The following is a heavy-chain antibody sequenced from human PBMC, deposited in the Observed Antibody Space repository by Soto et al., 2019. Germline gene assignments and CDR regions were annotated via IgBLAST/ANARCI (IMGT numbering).Heavy chain of an antibody. CDR2: ISGSGGST. CDR1: GFTFSSYA. V-gene: IGHV3-23*01. D-gene: IGHD6-19*01. CDR3: AKDIFGWYSSGWEGHYFDY. Sequence: GGALRLSCAASGFTFSSYAMSWVRQAPGKGLEWVSAISGSGGSTYYADSVKGRFTISRDNSKNTLYLQMNSLRAEDTAVYYCAKDIFGWYSSGWEGHYFDYWGQGTLVTVSS. J-gene: IGHJ4*02.